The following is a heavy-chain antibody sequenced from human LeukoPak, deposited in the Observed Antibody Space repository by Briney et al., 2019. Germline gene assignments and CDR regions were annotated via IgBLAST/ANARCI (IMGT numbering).Heavy chain of an antibody. CDR2: IIPILGIA. CDR1: GGTFSSYA. D-gene: IGHD5-18*01. CDR3: AASYSYYMKVFNY. J-gene: IGHJ4*02. Sequence: SVKVSCKASGGTFSSYAISWVRQAPGQGLEWMGRIIPILGIANYAQKFQGRVTITADESTSTAYMELSSLRSEDTAVYYCAASYSYYMKVFNYWGQGTLVTVSS. V-gene: IGHV1-69*04.